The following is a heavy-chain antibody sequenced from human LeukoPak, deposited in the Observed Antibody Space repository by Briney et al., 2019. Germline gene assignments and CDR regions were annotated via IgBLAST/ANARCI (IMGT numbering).Heavy chain of an antibody. CDR1: GGSISSGGYY. J-gene: IGHJ6*02. CDR2: IYYSVST. Sequence: SQTLSLTCTVSGGSISSGGYYWSWIRQHPGKGLEWIGYIYYSVSTYYNPSLKSRVTISVDTSKNQFSLKLSSVTAADTAVYYCASSDILTGHMDVWGQGTTVTVSS. D-gene: IGHD3-9*01. CDR3: ASSDILTGHMDV. V-gene: IGHV4-31*03.